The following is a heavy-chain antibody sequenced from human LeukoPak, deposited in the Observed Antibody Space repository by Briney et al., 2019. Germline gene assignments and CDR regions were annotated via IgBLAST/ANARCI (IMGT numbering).Heavy chain of an antibody. CDR2: IYTSGST. CDR3: ARHRYCSSTSCYRGALDFDY. J-gene: IGHJ4*02. Sequence: PSETLSLTCTVSGGSISSYYWSWIRQPPGKGLEWIGYIYTSGSTNYNPSLKSRVTISVDTSKNQFSLKLSSVTAADTAVYYCARHRYCSSTSCYRGALDFDYWGQGTLVTVSS. D-gene: IGHD2-2*02. CDR1: GGSISSYY. V-gene: IGHV4-4*09.